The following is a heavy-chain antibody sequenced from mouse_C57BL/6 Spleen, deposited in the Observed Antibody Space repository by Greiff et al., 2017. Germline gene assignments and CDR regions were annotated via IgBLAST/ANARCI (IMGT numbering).Heavy chain of an antibody. CDR3: ARWVVASYYFDY. V-gene: IGHV7-3*01. CDR2: IRNKANGYTT. Sequence: EVKLVESGGGLVQPGGSLSLSCAASGFTFTDYYMSWVRQPPGKALEWLGFIRNKANGYTTEYSASVKGRFTISRDNSQSILYLQMNALRAEDSATYYCARWVVASYYFDYWGQGTTLTVSS. J-gene: IGHJ2*01. D-gene: IGHD1-1*01. CDR1: GFTFTDYY.